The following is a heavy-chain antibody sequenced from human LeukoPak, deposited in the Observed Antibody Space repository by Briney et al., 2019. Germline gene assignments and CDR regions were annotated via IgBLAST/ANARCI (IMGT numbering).Heavy chain of an antibody. D-gene: IGHD2-8*01. V-gene: IGHV3-7*01. Sequence: GGSLRLSCAASEFTLSSYWMAWVRQAPGKGLAWVANIKQDGSEKYYVDSVKGRFTISRDNARNSLYLQMNSLRAEDTAIFYCARVNPLMAPGAFDIWGQGTMVAVFS. J-gene: IGHJ3*02. CDR3: ARVNPLMAPGAFDI. CDR2: IKQDGSEK. CDR1: EFTLSSYW.